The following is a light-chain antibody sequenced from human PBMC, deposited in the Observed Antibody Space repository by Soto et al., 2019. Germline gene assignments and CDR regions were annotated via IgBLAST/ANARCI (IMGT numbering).Light chain of an antibody. CDR3: QQSYSTLFT. V-gene: IGKV1-39*01. CDR2: AAS. J-gene: IGKJ3*01. CDR1: QSISSY. Sequence: DIQMTQSQSSLSASVGDRVTITCRASQSISSYLNWYQQKPGKAPKLLLYAASSLQSGVPSRFSGSGSGTDFTLAISSLQPEDFATYYCQQSYSTLFTFGPGTKVDIK.